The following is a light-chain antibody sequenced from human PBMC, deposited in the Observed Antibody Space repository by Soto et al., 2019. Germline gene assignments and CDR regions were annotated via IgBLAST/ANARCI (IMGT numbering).Light chain of an antibody. Sequence: DVQMTQSPSSLSASIGDRVTITCRASQTIGGSLNWYQHRPGRAPKLLIHSTSTLQSGVPSRFSGSGSGTDFALTISNLPPEDVATYYCQQSRSTPLTFGPGTNVDLK. CDR3: QQSRSTPLT. CDR1: QTIGGS. V-gene: IGKV1-39*01. CDR2: STS. J-gene: IGKJ3*01.